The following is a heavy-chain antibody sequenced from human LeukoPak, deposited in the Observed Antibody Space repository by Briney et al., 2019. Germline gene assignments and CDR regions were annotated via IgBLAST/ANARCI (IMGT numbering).Heavy chain of an antibody. D-gene: IGHD3-3*01. CDR3: ATAKTIFGVVSPIYYFDY. V-gene: IGHV3-23*01. Sequence: GGSLSRSRAAAGFTFSSYAMSWVRQAPGRGREWVSAISGRGGSTYYEDSVKGRFTISRDNSNNTLYLQMNSLRAEDTAVYYCATAKTIFGVVSPIYYFDYWGQGTLVTVSS. J-gene: IGHJ4*02. CDR1: GFTFSSYA. CDR2: ISGRGGST.